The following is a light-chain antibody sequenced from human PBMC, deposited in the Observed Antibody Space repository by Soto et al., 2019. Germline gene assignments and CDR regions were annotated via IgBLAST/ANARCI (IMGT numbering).Light chain of an antibody. CDR1: SSDVGGYNY. CDR2: HVS. Sequence: QSLLTQPASVSRSPGQSVTISCTGTSSDVGGYNYVSWYQQHPAKVPKLMIYHVSNRPSGVSDRFSGSKSGNTASLTISGLQAEDEADYYCYSYTTSSTYVFGTGTKVTVL. V-gene: IGLV2-14*01. CDR3: YSYTTSSTYV. J-gene: IGLJ1*01.